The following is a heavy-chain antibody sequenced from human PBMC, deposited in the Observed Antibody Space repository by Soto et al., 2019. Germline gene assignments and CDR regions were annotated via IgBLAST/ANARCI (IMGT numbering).Heavy chain of an antibody. CDR2: ISYDGSNK. CDR3: ARDSLMVYWSYWFDP. D-gene: IGHD2-8*01. Sequence: PAESLRLSCAASGFTFSSYAMHWVRQAPGKGLEWVAVISYDGSNKYYADSVKGRFTISRDNSKNSLYLQMNSPRAEDTALYYSARDSLMVYWSYWFDPWGHGTLVTVSS. J-gene: IGHJ5*02. CDR1: GFTFSSYA. V-gene: IGHV3-30-3*01.